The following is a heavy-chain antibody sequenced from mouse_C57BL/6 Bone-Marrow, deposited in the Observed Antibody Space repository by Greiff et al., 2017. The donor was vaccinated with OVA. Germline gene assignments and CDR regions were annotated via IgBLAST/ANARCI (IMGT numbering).Heavy chain of an antibody. CDR3: ARGLPWYFDV. CDR1: GFTFSDYY. J-gene: IGHJ1*03. V-gene: IGHV5-16*01. Sequence: DVQLVESEGGLVQPGSSMKLSCTASGFTFSDYYMAWVRQVPEKGLEWVANINYDGSSTYYLDSLKSRFIISRDNAKNILYLQMSSLKSEDTATYYCARGLPWYFDVWGTGTTVTVSS. CDR2: INYDGSST.